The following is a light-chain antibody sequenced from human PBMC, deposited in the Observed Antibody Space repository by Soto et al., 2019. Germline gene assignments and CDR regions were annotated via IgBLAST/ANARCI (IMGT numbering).Light chain of an antibody. V-gene: IGLV2-8*01. Sequence: QAVVTQPPSASGSPGQSVTIPCTGSSSDVGGYNFVSWYQQHPGKAPKLMIYEVSQRPSGVPDRFSGSKSGITASLTVSGLQAEDEADYYCSSYTGSNKVFGGGTKVTVL. J-gene: IGLJ2*01. CDR3: SSYTGSNKV. CDR2: EVS. CDR1: SSDVGGYNF.